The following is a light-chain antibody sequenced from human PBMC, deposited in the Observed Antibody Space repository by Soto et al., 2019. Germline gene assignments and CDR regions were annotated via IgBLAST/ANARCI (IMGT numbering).Light chain of an antibody. CDR2: VGTGGIEG. V-gene: IGLV9-49*01. Sequence: QAVVTQPPSASASLGASVTLTCTLSSGYSQYKVDWYQQRPGQGPRFVMRVGTGGIEGSKGDGIPDRFSVFGSGLTRYLTIKNIQEEDESDYYCGADHGSGSNFVVFGGGTKLTVL. CDR1: SGYSQYK. J-gene: IGLJ2*01. CDR3: GADHGSGSNFVV.